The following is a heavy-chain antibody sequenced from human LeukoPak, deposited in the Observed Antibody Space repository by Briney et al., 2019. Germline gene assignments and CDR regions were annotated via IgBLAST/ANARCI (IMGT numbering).Heavy chain of an antibody. CDR1: GFTLSSYS. CDR3: ARDVEAMAAAGGGVDY. J-gene: IGHJ4*02. V-gene: IGHV3-21*01. D-gene: IGHD6-13*01. Sequence: GGSLRLSCAASGFTLSSYSMNWVRQAPGKGLEWVSSITSSSNYIYYADSVKGRFTISRDNAKNSLYLQMNSLRAEDTAVYYCARDVEAMAAAGGGVDYWGQGTLVTVSS. CDR2: ITSSSNYI.